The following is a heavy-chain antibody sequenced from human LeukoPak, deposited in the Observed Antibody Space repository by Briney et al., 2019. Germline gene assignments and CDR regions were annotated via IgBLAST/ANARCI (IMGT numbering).Heavy chain of an antibody. CDR3: ASGYSGYDLDY. J-gene: IGHJ4*02. Sequence: SETLSLTCTVSGGSISSYYWSWIRQPPGKGLEWIGYIYYSGSTYYNPSLKSRVTISVDTSKNQFSLKLSSVTAADTAVYYCASGYSGYDLDYWGQGTLVTVSS. V-gene: IGHV4-59*04. CDR1: GGSISSYY. D-gene: IGHD5-12*01. CDR2: IYYSGST.